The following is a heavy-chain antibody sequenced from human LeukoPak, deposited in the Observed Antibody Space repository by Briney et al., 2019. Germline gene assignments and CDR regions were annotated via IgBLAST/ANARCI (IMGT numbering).Heavy chain of an antibody. V-gene: IGHV3-48*02. CDR1: GFTFSSYA. J-gene: IGHJ4*02. Sequence: PGGSLRLSCAASGFTFSSYAMSWVRQAPGKGLEWISFISSDSGTLYYADSVKGRFTISRDNAANSLYLQMNNLRDEDTAVYYCARRDPSDYWGQGTMVTVPS. CDR3: ARRDPSDY. CDR2: ISSDSGTL.